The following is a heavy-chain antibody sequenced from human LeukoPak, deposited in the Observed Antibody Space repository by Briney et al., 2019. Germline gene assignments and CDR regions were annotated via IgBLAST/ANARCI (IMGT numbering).Heavy chain of an antibody. CDR2: ISASGGGT. D-gene: IGHD1-26*01. V-gene: IGHV3-23*01. J-gene: IGHJ6*03. Sequence: PGGSLRLSCVASGYTFSSFSINWVRQAPGRGLEWVSSISASGGGTFYRSSVRGRFTISRDNSKDTVFLQMNGLRAEDTAIYFCAKWDENFYYMDVWGQGTTVTVSS. CDR1: GYTFSSFS. CDR3: AKWDENFYYMDV.